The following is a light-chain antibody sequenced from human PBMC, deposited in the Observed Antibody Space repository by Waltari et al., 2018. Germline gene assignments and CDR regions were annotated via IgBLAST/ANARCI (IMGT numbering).Light chain of an antibody. Sequence: SFDLTQPLSVSVALGQTARIPCGGNNIGSKNVHWYQQKPGQAPVVVISRDNNRPSGIPERFSGSNSGNTATLTISRAQAGDEADYYCQIWDITTAVFGGGTKLTVL. CDR1: NIGSKN. CDR2: RDN. CDR3: QIWDITTAV. J-gene: IGLJ2*01. V-gene: IGLV3-9*01.